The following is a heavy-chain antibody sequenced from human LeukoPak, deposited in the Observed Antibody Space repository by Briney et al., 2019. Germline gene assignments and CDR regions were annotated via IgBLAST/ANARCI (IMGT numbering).Heavy chain of an antibody. CDR1: GFTFSSYA. CDR2: ISGSGGST. D-gene: IGHD3-10*02. J-gene: IGHJ4*02. CDR3: AKDRGLLFGEFHDY. Sequence: GGSLGLSCAASGFTFSSYAMSWVRQAPGKGLEWVSAISGSGGSTYYADSVKGRFTISRDNSKNTPYLQMNSLRAEDTAVYYCAKDRGLLFGEFHDYWGQGTQVTVSS. V-gene: IGHV3-23*01.